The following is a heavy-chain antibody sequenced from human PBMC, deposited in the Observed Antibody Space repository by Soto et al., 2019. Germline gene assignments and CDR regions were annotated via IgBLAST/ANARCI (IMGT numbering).Heavy chain of an antibody. D-gene: IGHD3-3*01. J-gene: IGHJ6*03. CDR1: GGYISSFY. Sequence: SETLSLTCNVFGGYISSFYWSWIRPPPGKGLEWIGYIYYSRSTNYNPSLKSRVTISVDTSKNQFSLKLSSVTAADTAVYYCARRTPADYDGLCGYFPAYYYMDVWGKGTTVTVAS. V-gene: IGHV4-59*08. CDR3: ARRTPADYDGLCGYFPAYYYMDV. CDR2: IYYSRST.